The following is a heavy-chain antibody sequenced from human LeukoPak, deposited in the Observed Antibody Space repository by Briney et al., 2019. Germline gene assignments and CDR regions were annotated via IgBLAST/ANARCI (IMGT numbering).Heavy chain of an antibody. CDR1: GFTLSGYN. CDR2: ISSSASLI. CDR3: ARCYGDCVFEY. V-gene: IGHV3-48*03. D-gene: IGHD4-17*01. Sequence: GGSLRLSCAASGFTLSGYNMNWVRQAPGKGLEWVAYISSSASLINYADSVKGRFSISRDNAKNSVYLQVDSLRVEDTAVYYCARCYGDCVFEYWGQGTLVTVSS. J-gene: IGHJ4*02.